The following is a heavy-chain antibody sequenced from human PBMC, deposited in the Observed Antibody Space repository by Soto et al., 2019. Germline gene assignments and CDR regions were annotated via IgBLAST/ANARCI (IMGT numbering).Heavy chain of an antibody. CDR2: IVVGSGNT. CDR3: AAEKGPYYYDSSGSGSFDY. V-gene: IGHV1-58*01. J-gene: IGHJ4*02. CDR1: GFTFTSSS. Sequence: SVKDSCKASGFTFTSSSVQWVLQARGQRLEWIGWIVVGSGNTNYAQKFQERVTITRDMSTSTAYMELSSLRSEDAAVYYCAAEKGPYYYDSSGSGSFDYWGQGTLVTGSS. D-gene: IGHD3-22*01.